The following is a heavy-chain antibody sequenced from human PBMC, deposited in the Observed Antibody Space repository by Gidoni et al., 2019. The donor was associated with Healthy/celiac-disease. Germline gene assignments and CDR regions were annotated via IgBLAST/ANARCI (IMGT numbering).Heavy chain of an antibody. V-gene: IGHV1-69*01. J-gene: IGHJ5*02. D-gene: IGHD3-3*01. CDR2: IIPIFGTA. CDR3: AREIHGVEWLLNWFDP. Sequence: QVQLVQSGAEVKKPGSSVKVSCKASGGTFSRYAISWVRQAPGQGLEWMGGIIPIFGTANYAQKFQGRVTITADESTSTAYMELSSLRSEDTAVYYCAREIHGVEWLLNWFDPWGQGTLVTVSS. CDR1: GGTFSRYA.